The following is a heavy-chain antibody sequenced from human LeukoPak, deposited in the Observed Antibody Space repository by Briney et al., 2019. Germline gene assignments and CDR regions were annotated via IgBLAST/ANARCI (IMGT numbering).Heavy chain of an antibody. CDR1: GYTFTSYD. D-gene: IGHD5-18*01. J-gene: IGHJ4*02. V-gene: IGHV1-8*01. CDR3: ARGRRGYSYGLF. Sequence: ASVKVSCKASGYTFTSYDINWVRQATGQGLEWVGWMNPNSGNTGYAQKFQGRVTMTRNTSISTAYMELSSLRSEDTAVYYRARGRRGYSYGLFWGQGTLVTVSS. CDR2: MNPNSGNT.